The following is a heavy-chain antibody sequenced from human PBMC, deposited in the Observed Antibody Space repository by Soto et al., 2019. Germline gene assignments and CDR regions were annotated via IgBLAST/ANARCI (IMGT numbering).Heavy chain of an antibody. Sequence: GGSLRLSCAASGFTVSRNYMSWVRQAPGKGLEWVSVIYAGGSTYYADSVRGRFNISRDHSKNTVYLRMNSLRTDDTVVYYCARVFNGDDYYFDYWGQGTLVTVSS. J-gene: IGHJ4*02. CDR2: IYAGGST. V-gene: IGHV3-66*01. CDR1: GFTVSRNY. CDR3: ARVFNGDDYYFDY. D-gene: IGHD4-17*01.